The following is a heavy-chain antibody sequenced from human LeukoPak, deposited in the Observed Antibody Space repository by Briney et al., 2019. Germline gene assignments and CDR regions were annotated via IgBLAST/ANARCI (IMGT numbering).Heavy chain of an antibody. Sequence: PSVALSLTCAVYGGSFYGGSLSGYDWSWLRQPPEKGLEWLGEINHSGSTNYNPSFQSRVTMSVDTSKNQFSLKLSSVTAADMAGYYCVMGYNYVWGSRPDYWGQGTLVTVSS. CDR2: INHSGST. J-gene: IGHJ4*02. D-gene: IGHD3-16*01. V-gene: IGHV4-34*01. CDR3: VMGYNYVWGSRPDY. CDR1: GGSLSGYD.